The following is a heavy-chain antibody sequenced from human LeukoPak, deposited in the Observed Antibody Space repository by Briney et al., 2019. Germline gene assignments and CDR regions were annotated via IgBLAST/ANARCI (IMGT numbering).Heavy chain of an antibody. Sequence: GSLRLSCAASGFTFSSYSMNWVRQAPGKGLEWVSYIRSSSTTIYYADSVKGRFTISRDNAKNSLYLQMNSLSAEDTAVYYCAKPVDSAAVGAFDIWGQGTMVTVSS. D-gene: IGHD6-13*01. J-gene: IGHJ3*02. CDR1: GFTFSSYS. CDR2: IRSSSTTI. CDR3: AKPVDSAAVGAFDI. V-gene: IGHV3-48*01.